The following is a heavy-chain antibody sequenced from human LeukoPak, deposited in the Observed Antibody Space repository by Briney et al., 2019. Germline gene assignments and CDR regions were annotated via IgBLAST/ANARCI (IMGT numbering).Heavy chain of an antibody. CDR3: AREVLLWFGEFDY. V-gene: IGHV3-30-3*01. D-gene: IGHD3-10*01. CDR2: ISYDGSNK. Sequence: GRSLRLSCAASGFTFSSYAMHWVRQAPGKELEWVAVISYDGSNKYYADSVKGRFTISRDNSKNTLYLQMNSLRAEDTAVYYCAREVLLWFGEFDYWGQGTLVTVSS. J-gene: IGHJ4*02. CDR1: GFTFSSYA.